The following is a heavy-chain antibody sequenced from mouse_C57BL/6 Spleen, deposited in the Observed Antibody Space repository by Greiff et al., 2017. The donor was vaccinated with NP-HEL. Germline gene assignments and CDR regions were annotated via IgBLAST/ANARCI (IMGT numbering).Heavy chain of an antibody. CDR3: ARALYYSNYGFAY. J-gene: IGHJ3*01. CDR1: GYSITSGYD. V-gene: IGHV3-1*01. CDR2: ISYSGST. D-gene: IGHD2-5*01. Sequence: VQLKQSGPGMVKPSQSLSLTCTVTGYSITSGYDWHWIRHFPGNKLEWMGYISYSGSTNYNPSLKSRISITHDTSKNHFFLKLNSVTTEDTATYYCARALYYSNYGFAYWGQGTLVTVSA.